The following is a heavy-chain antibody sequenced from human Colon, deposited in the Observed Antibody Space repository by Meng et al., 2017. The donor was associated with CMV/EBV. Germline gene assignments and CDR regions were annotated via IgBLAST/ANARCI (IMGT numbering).Heavy chain of an antibody. V-gene: IGHV4-4*07. CDR3: GRAGARGVPIDV. D-gene: IGHD3-10*01. Sequence: VHLQESGPGLVKPSETLSLTCTVSGGSISGHYWTWIRRPAGEGLQWLGRIYSNGRIDENYPLRSRVTISVDTSKNQLSLRLTSVTAADTAVYYCGRAGARGVPIDVWGRGTLVTVFS. CDR1: GGSISGHY. J-gene: IGHJ1*01. CDR2: IYSNGRI.